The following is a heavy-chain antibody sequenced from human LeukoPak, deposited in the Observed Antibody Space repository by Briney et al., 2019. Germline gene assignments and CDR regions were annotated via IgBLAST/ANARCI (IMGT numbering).Heavy chain of an antibody. CDR3: ARWGVGDY. V-gene: IGHV3-48*03. D-gene: IGHD1-26*01. J-gene: IGHJ4*02. CDR1: GFTFSLYE. CDR2: ISSSGTI. Sequence: QPGGSLRLSCAASGFTFSLYEMNWVRQAPGKGLEWVSYISSSGTIYYADSVKGRFTISRDNVKNSVYLQMNSLRDEDTGVYYCARWGVGDYWGQGTLVTVSS.